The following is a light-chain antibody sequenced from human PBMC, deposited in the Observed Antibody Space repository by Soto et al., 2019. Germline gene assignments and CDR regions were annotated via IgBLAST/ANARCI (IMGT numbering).Light chain of an antibody. J-gene: IGLJ2*01. CDR1: SSNIGSNY. Sequence: QSVLTQPPSASKTPGQRVTISCSGSSSNIGSNYVFWYRQLPGTAPKLLIHKNNQRPSGVPDRFSGSKSGTSASLAISGLRSEDEADYYCAAWDDSLSGVVFGGGTKVTVL. CDR3: AAWDDSLSGVV. V-gene: IGLV1-47*01. CDR2: KNN.